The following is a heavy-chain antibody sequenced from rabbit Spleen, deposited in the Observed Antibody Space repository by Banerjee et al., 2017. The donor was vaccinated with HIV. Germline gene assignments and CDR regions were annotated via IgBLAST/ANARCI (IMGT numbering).Heavy chain of an antibody. D-gene: IGHD4-2*01. CDR2: IRGDVGTT. CDR3: ARDRPVYVGATVAFDY. Sequence: QEHLKESGGGLVQPGGSLKLSCTASGFTLSSYYMNWVRQAPGKGLEWIACIRGDVGTTYYASWAKGRFTISQTSSTTMTLQLTSLTAADTATYFCARDRPVYVGATVAFDYWGQGTLVTVS. V-gene: IGHV1S45*01. J-gene: IGHJ2*01. CDR1: GFTLSSYYM.